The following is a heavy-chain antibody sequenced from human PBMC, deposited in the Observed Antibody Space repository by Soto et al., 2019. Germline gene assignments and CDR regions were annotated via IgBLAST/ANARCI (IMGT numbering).Heavy chain of an antibody. Sequence: ASVKVSCKASGYTFTTHDINWVRQAPGQGLEWLGWMDPNSGSTGYAQNFQGRITMTRNISRNTAHMELSSLQSEDTAVYYCARERKFDFWRKGLDVWGQGTTVTV. CDR2: MDPNSGST. V-gene: IGHV1-8*01. CDR3: ARERKFDFWRKGLDV. CDR1: GYTFTTHD. J-gene: IGHJ6*02. D-gene: IGHD3-3*01.